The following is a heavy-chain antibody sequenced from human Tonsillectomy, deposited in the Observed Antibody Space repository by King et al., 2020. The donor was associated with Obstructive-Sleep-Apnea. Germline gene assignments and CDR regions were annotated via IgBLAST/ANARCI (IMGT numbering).Heavy chain of an antibody. CDR3: ATLVVGDHDY. J-gene: IGHJ4*02. CDR2: IYPADSDT. D-gene: IGHD1-26*01. V-gene: IGHV5-51*01. CDR1: GYTFVNYW. Sequence: QLVQSGAEVRKPGESLKISCKTSGYTFVNYWIGWVRQMPGQGPQWMGVIYPADSDTKYSPSFQGQVTISAAESISTTYLQWSSLKASDTAIYYCATLVVGDHDYWGQGTLVTVSS.